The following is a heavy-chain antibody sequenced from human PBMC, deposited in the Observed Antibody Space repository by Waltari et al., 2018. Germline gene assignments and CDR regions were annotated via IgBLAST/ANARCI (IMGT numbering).Heavy chain of an antibody. Sequence: QVQLVQSGAEVKKPGASVKVSCKASGYTFTGYYMHWVRQAPGQGLEWMGRINPNSGETIYAQKFQGRVTMTEDTSTDTAYMELSSLRSEDTAVYYCATAKWYFDLWGRGTLVTVSS. CDR3: ATAKWYFDL. J-gene: IGHJ2*01. CDR1: GYTFTGYY. CDR2: INPNSGET. V-gene: IGHV1-2*06.